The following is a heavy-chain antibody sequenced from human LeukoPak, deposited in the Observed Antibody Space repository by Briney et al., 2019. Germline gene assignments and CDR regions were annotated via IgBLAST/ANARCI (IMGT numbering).Heavy chain of an antibody. Sequence: GGSLRLSCAASGFTFSSYAMHWVRQAPGKGLEYVSAISSNGGSTYYANSVKGRFTISRDNSKNTLYLQMGSLRAEDMAVYYCARGHSPRGLRAFDIWGQGTMVTVSS. J-gene: IGHJ3*02. CDR2: ISSNGGST. V-gene: IGHV3-64*01. CDR3: ARGHSPRGLRAFDI. CDR1: GFTFSSYA.